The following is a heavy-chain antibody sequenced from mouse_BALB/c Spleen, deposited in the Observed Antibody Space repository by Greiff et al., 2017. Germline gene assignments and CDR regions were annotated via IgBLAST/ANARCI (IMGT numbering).Heavy chain of an antibody. CDR3: ARDLETWFAY. CDR1: GFSLTSYG. V-gene: IGHV2-9*02. CDR2: IWAGGST. Sequence: VKLVESGPGLVAPSQSLSITCTVSGFSLTSYGVHWVRQPPGKGLEWLGVIWAGGSTNYNSALMSRLSISKDNSKSQVFLKMNSLQTDDTAMYYCARDLETWFAYWGQGTLVTVSA. J-gene: IGHJ3*01.